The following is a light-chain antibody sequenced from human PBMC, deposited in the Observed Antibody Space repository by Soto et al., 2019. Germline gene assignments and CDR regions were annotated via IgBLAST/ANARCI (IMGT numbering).Light chain of an antibody. V-gene: IGLV1-51*01. Sequence: QSVLTQPPSVSAAPGQKVTISCSGSSSNIGSNYVSWYQQLPGTAPKLLIYDNNKRPSGIPDRFSGSKSGTSATLGITGLQTGDEADYYCGTWDSSLSAVVFGGATKLTVL. CDR1: SSNIGSNY. J-gene: IGLJ2*01. CDR3: GTWDSSLSAVV. CDR2: DNN.